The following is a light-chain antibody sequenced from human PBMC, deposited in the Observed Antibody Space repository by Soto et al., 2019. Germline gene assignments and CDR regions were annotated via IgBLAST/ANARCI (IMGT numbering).Light chain of an antibody. CDR2: GAS. J-gene: IGKJ1*01. V-gene: IGKV3-20*01. CDR3: QQYGNSLPWT. Sequence: EIVLTQSPGTLSLSPGERATLSCRASQSVSNNYLGWYQQKPGQAPRLLVYGASRRATGIPDRVSGSGSGTDFTLTISGLEAEDFALYYCQQYGNSLPWTFGQGTKVEIK. CDR1: QSVSNNY.